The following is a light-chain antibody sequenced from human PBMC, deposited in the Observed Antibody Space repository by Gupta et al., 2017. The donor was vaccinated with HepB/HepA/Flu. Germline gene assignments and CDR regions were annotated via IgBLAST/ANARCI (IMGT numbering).Light chain of an antibody. CDR3: QQYKNWPQT. CDR2: GAS. Sequence: EIVMTQSLATLSVSPGPSATLSCRASQSVSSNLAWYQQKPGQSPRLLIYGASTRATGIPARFSGSGSGTEFTLTISSLQSEDFAVYYCQQYKNWPQTFGQGTKLEIK. V-gene: IGKV3-15*01. CDR1: QSVSSN. J-gene: IGKJ2*01.